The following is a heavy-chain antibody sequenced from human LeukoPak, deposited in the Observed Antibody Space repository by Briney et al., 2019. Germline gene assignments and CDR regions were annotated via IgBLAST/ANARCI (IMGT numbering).Heavy chain of an antibody. D-gene: IGHD6-13*01. Sequence: ASVKVSCKASGGTFSSYAISWVRQAPGQGLEWMGGIIPIFGTANYAQKFQGRVTITTDESTSTAYMELSSLRSEDTAVYYCAKSFVSSSWYPYYYGMDVWGQGTTVTVSS. V-gene: IGHV1-69*05. CDR1: GGTFSSYA. J-gene: IGHJ6*02. CDR2: IIPIFGTA. CDR3: AKSFVSSSWYPYYYGMDV.